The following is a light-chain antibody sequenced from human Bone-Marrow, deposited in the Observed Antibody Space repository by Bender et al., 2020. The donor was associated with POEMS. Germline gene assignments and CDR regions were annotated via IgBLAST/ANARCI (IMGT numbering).Light chain of an antibody. CDR3: CSYAGNRNV. CDR2: DVT. V-gene: IGLV2-11*01. CDR1: SSDLGASDY. J-gene: IGLJ1*01. Sequence: QSALTQPRSVSGSPGQSVTISCTGSSSDLGASDYVTWYQQHPGKAPKLMIYDVTKRPSGVPDRFSGSKSGTTASLTVSGLQAEDEADYYCCSYAGNRNVFGTGTKVTVL.